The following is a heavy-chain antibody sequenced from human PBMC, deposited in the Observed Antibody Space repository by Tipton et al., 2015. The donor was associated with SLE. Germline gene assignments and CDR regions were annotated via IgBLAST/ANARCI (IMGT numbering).Heavy chain of an antibody. J-gene: IGHJ6*03. CDR1: GDYITSDIYY. Sequence: TLSLTCFVSGDYITSDIYYWGWVRQPPGKGLEWIGSVYDSGTTYYNSSLRSRVTISVDKSKNQFSLKLSSVTAADTAVYYCARDWGGKLSYYYYMDVWGKGTTVTVSS. CDR3: ARDWGGKLSYYYYMDV. D-gene: IGHD3-16*01. CDR2: VYDSGTT. V-gene: IGHV4-39*07.